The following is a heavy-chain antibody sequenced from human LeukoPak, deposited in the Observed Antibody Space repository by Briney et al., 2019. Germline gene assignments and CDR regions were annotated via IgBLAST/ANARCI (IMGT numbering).Heavy chain of an antibody. D-gene: IGHD3-10*01. CDR1: GFTFSSYG. CDR3: AKDLVWFGELLPFDY. CDR2: ISYDGSNK. J-gene: IGHJ4*02. V-gene: IGHV3-30*18. Sequence: GGSLRLSCAASGFTFSSYGMHWVRQAPGKGLEWVAVISYDGSNKYYADSVKGRFTISRDNSKNTPYLQMNSLRAEDTAVYYCAKDLVWFGELLPFDYWGQGTLVTVSS.